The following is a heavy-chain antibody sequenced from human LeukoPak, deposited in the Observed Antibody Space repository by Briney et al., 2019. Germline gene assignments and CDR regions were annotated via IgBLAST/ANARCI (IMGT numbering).Heavy chain of an antibody. Sequence: ASVKVSCKASGGTFSSYAISWVRQAPGQGLEWMGGIIPIFGTANYAQKFQGRVTITTDESTSTAYMELSSLRSEDTAVYYCARVGRFLEWLSLGDAFDIWGQGTMVTVSS. CDR3: ARVGRFLEWLSLGDAFDI. D-gene: IGHD3-3*01. CDR2: IIPIFGTA. CDR1: GGTFSSYA. J-gene: IGHJ3*02. V-gene: IGHV1-69*05.